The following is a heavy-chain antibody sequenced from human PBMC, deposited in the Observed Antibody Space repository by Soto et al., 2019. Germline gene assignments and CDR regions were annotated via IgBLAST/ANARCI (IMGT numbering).Heavy chain of an antibody. Sequence: GGSLRLSCAASGFTFSSYAMSWVRQAPGKGLEWVSAISGSGGTTYYADSVKGRFTSSRDNSKNTLYLQMNSLRAEDTAVYYCSKGPEVCSSTSCSPLAFDYWGQGTLVTVSS. J-gene: IGHJ4*02. CDR2: ISGSGGTT. CDR3: SKGPEVCSSTSCSPLAFDY. CDR1: GFTFSSYA. V-gene: IGHV3-23*01. D-gene: IGHD2-2*01.